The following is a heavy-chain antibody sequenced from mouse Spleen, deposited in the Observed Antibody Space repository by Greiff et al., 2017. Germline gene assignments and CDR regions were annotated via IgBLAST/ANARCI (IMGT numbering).Heavy chain of an antibody. CDR1: GYTFTDYY. V-gene: IGHV1-76*01. D-gene: IGHD2-3*01. CDR2: IYPGSGNT. CDR3: ARTGGYDPFDY. Sequence: LVESGAELVRPGASVKLSCKASGYTFTDYYINWVKQRPGQGLEWIARIYPGSGNTYYNEKFKGKATLTAEKSSSTAYMQLSSLTSEDSAVYFCARTGGYDPFDYWGQGTTLTVSS. J-gene: IGHJ2*01.